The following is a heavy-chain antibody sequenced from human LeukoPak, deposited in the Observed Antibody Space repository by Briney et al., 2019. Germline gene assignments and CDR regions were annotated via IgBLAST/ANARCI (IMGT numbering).Heavy chain of an antibody. V-gene: IGHV3-9*01. CDR1: GFTFDDYA. D-gene: IGHD4-17*01. J-gene: IGHJ4*02. Sequence: GGSLRLSCAASGFTFDDYAMHWVRQAPGKGLEWVSGISWNSGSIGYADSVKGRFTISRDNAKNSLYLQMNSLRAEDTALYYCAEGNYGDYRTFDYWGQGTLVTVSS. CDR3: AEGNYGDYRTFDY. CDR2: ISWNSGSI.